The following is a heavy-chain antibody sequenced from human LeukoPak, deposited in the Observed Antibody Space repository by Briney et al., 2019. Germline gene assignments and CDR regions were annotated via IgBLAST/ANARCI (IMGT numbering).Heavy chain of an antibody. Sequence: ASVKVSCKASGYTFTGYPIHWVRQAPGQGLEWMGWINPNSGGTYYAQKFQGRVTMTRDTSISTAYMELTRLNSEDTAVYFCAKSSGSSYMYYFDFWGQGALVTVSS. CDR1: GYTFTGYP. CDR2: INPNSGGT. D-gene: IGHD5-18*01. CDR3: AKSSGSSYMYYFDF. V-gene: IGHV1-2*02. J-gene: IGHJ4*02.